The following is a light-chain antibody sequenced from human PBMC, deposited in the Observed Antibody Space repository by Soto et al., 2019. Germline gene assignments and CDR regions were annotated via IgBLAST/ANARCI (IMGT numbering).Light chain of an antibody. V-gene: IGKV3-20*01. J-gene: IGKJ5*01. CDR1: QTLSNSF. Sequence: EIVLTQSPGTLSLSPGERATLSCRASQTLSNSFIAWYQQKPGQAPRLLIYDTSSSATGVPDRYSASGSGTDFTLTISRLEPEDFAVFFCQQYGTSEIIFGQGTRLEIK. CDR3: QQYGTSEII. CDR2: DTS.